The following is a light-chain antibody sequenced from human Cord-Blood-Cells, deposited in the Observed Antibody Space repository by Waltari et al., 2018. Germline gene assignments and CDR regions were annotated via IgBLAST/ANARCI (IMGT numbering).Light chain of an antibody. Sequence: QPVLTQPPSASASLGASVTPTCTLSSGYSNYKVDWYQQRQGKGPRFVMRVGTGGIVGSKGGGIPDRFSVLGSGLNRYRTIKNIQEEDESDYHCGADHGSGSNFVVVFGGGTKLTVL. V-gene: IGLV9-49*01. CDR3: GADHGSGSNFVVV. J-gene: IGLJ2*01. CDR2: VGTGGIVG. CDR1: SGYSNYK.